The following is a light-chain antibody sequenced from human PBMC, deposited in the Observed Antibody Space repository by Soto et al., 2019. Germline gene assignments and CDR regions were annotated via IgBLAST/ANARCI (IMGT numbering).Light chain of an antibody. V-gene: IGKV3-20*01. CDR1: QSVSSSY. Sequence: EIVLTQSPGTLSLSPGERANLSCRASQSVSSSYLAWYQQKPGQAPRLLIYGASSRATGIPDRFSGSGSGTDFTLTISRLEPEDFAVYFCQHYGNSPPFTFGQGTKVEIK. J-gene: IGKJ2*01. CDR2: GAS. CDR3: QHYGNSPPFT.